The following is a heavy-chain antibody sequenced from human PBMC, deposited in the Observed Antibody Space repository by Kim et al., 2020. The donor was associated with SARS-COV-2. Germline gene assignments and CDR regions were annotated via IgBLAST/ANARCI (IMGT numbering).Heavy chain of an antibody. Sequence: RYSPSFQGQVTISADKSISTAYLQWSSLKASDTAMYYCARQYYYGSGSPNWGQGTLVTVSS. CDR3: ARQYYYGSGSPN. D-gene: IGHD3-10*01. J-gene: IGHJ4*02. V-gene: IGHV5-51*01.